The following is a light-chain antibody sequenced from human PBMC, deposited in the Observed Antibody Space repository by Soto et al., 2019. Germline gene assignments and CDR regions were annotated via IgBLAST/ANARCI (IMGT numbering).Light chain of an antibody. J-gene: IGLJ2*01. Sequence: QPVLTQPASVSGSPGQSITISCTGSSSDIGRYNYVSWYQHFPGEAPKLIIYEVSSRPSGVSYRFSGSKSGNTAFLTISGLQAEDDSYYYCSSCTTSDTLVFGGGTKVTVL. CDR3: SSCTTSDTLV. CDR2: EVS. CDR1: SSDIGRYNY. V-gene: IGLV2-14*01.